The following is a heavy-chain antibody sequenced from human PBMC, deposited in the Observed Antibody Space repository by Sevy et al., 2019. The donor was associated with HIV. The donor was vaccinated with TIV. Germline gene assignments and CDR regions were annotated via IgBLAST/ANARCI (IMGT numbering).Heavy chain of an antibody. CDR3: ARDRVSGSYYAGDFDY. CDR2: IQYDGTRK. J-gene: IGHJ4*02. CDR1: GFTFSDYS. Sequence: GSLRLSCAASGFTFSDYSMHWVRQAPGKGLEWVAFIQYDGTRKDYADSVKGRFTISRDNSKNTLYLQMNTLRAEDTAVYYCARDRVSGSYYAGDFDYWGQGTLVTVSS. V-gene: IGHV3-30*02. D-gene: IGHD1-26*01.